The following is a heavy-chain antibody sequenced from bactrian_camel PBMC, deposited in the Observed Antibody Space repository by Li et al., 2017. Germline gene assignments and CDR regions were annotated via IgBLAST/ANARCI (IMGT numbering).Heavy chain of an antibody. CDR2: IYNTGSNT. V-gene: IGHV3-2*01. CDR3: ATECRVCSEGYCYIPIF. D-gene: IGHD2*01. CDR1: GYAYSDGYR. Sequence: HVQLVESGGGSVQAGGSLRLSCVVSGYAYSDGYRLGWFRQAPGKGLEWVSSIYNTGSNTYYEDSVKGRFTISKDDAKNTLYLQMNILEPEDTAVYSCATECRVCSEGYCYIPIFRGQGTQVTVS. J-gene: IGHJ4*01.